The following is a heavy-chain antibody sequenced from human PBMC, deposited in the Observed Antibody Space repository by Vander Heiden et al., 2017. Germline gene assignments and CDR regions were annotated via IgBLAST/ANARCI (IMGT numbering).Heavy chain of an antibody. V-gene: IGHV4-39*01. CDR1: GVSISSSSYY. D-gene: IGHD1-26*01. Sequence: QLQLQESGPGLVKPSETLSLTCTVSGVSISSSSYYWGWIRQPPGKGLEWIGSMYYSGSTYYNPSLKSRVTISVDTSKNQFSLKLSSVTAADTALYYCARHTDVGGNWFDPWGQGTLVTVSS. CDR3: ARHTDVGGNWFDP. J-gene: IGHJ5*02. CDR2: MYYSGST.